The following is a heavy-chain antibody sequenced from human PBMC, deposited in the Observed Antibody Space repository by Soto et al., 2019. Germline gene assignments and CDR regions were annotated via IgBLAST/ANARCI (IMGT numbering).Heavy chain of an antibody. CDR3: ATYTSLDY. Sequence: EVQLVETGGGLIQPGGSLRLSCAASGFTVSNNYMSWVRQAPGKGLEWVSLIYSGGSTFYADSVKGRFTISRDNSKNTLFLQMNSLRAEDTAVYFCATYTSLDYWGQGTLVTVSP. V-gene: IGHV3-53*02. CDR1: GFTVSNNY. D-gene: IGHD2-2*02. J-gene: IGHJ4*02. CDR2: IYSGGST.